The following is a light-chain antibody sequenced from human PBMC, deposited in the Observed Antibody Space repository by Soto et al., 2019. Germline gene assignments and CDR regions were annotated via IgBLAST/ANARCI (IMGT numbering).Light chain of an antibody. CDR3: QQYNNWPWT. J-gene: IGKJ1*01. CDR1: QSVSSN. Sequence: IVMTQSPATLTVSPGERATLSCRASQSVSSNLAWYQQKPGQAPRLLIYGASTRATGIPARFSGSGSGTEFTLTISSLQYEDFAVYYCQQYNNWPWTFGQGTKVDIK. V-gene: IGKV3-15*01. CDR2: GAS.